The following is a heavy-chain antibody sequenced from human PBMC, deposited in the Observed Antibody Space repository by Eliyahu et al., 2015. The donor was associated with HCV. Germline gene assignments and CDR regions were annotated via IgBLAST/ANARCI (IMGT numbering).Heavy chain of an antibody. D-gene: IGHD6-19*01. CDR3: ARGTPTPDSSGWYLDS. J-gene: IGHJ4*02. CDR2: INHGGST. CDR1: GGSFSGYY. V-gene: IGHV4-34*01. Sequence: QVQLQQWGAGLLKPSETLSLTCAVYGGSFSGYYWSWIRQPPGKGLEWIGEINHGGSTNHNPTLKSRVTMAVDTSKNQFSLKVRSVTAADTAVYYCARGTPTPDSSGWYLDSWGRGTRVTVSS.